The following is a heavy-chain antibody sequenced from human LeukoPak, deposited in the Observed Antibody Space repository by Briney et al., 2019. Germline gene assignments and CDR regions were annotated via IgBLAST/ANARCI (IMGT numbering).Heavy chain of an antibody. V-gene: IGHV4-34*01. Sequence: SETLSLTCVVYGGSFSGYYWSWIRQPPGKGLEWIGEINHSGSTNYNSSLKSRVTISVDTSKNQFSLKLSSVTAADTAMYYCAREVADYGGYYYYHYMDVWGKGTTVTISS. CDR3: AREVADYGGYYYYHYMDV. D-gene: IGHD4-23*01. J-gene: IGHJ6*03. CDR2: INHSGST. CDR1: GGSFSGYY.